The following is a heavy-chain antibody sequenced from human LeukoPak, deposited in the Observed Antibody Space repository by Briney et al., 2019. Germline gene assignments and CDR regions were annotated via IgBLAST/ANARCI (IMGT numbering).Heavy chain of an antibody. CDR2: IYYSGST. CDR3: ARARRVGGVITSFDY. CDR1: GGSISSGGYY. J-gene: IGHJ4*02. V-gene: IGHV4-31*03. Sequence: SETLSLTCTVSGGSISSGGYYWSWIRQHPGKGLEWIGYIYYSGSTYYNPSLKSRVTISVDTSKNQFSLKLSSVTAADTAVYYCARARRVGGVITSFDYWGQGTLVTVSS. D-gene: IGHD3-10*01.